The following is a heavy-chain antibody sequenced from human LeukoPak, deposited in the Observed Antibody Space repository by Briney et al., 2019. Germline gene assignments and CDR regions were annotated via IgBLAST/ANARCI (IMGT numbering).Heavy chain of an antibody. J-gene: IGHJ4*02. D-gene: IGHD3-10*01. V-gene: IGHV4-39*01. CDR3: VYYYGSGSVEY. Sequence: SETLSLTCTVSGGSNTSSNYYWGWIRQPPGKGLEWIGSFYYSGSTNYNPSLKSRVTISVDTSMNQFSLKLSSVTAADTAVYYCVYYYGSGSVEYWGQGTLVTVSS. CDR1: GGSNTSSNYY. CDR2: FYYSGST.